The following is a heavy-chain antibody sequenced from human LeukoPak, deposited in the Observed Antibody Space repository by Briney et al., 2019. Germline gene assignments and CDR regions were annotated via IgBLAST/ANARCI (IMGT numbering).Heavy chain of an antibody. CDR3: ARVSTGYCSGGSCSDYYYYMDV. Sequence: ASVKVSCKASGGTFSSYAISWVRQAPGQGLEWRGGIIPIFGTANYAQKFQGRVTITADKSTSTAYMELSSLRSEDTAVYYCARVSTGYCSGGSCSDYYYYMDVWGKGTTVTVSS. CDR2: IIPIFGTA. CDR1: GGTFSSYA. J-gene: IGHJ6*03. D-gene: IGHD2-15*01. V-gene: IGHV1-69*06.